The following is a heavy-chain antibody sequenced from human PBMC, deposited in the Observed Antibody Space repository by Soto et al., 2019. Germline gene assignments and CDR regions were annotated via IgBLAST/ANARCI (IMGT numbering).Heavy chain of an antibody. D-gene: IGHD3-22*01. CDR1: GFTFSSYA. V-gene: IGHV3-30-3*01. CDR3: AIGISGRYYDSNGSVFFYY. CDR2: ISYDGSNK. Sequence: QVQLVEFVGGVVQPGRSLRLSSAASGFTFSSYAMHWVRQAPGKVLEWVAVISYDGSNKYYAYSVKGRFTISRDNSKNTLYLQMNSLRAEDTAVYYLAIGISGRYYDSNGSVFFYYWGQRNLVTVYS. J-gene: IGHJ4*02.